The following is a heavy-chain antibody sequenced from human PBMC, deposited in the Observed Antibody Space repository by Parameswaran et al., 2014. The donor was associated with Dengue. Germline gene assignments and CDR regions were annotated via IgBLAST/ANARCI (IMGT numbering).Heavy chain of an antibody. J-gene: IGHJ6*02. V-gene: IGHV3-15*01. CDR2: IKSKTDGGTT. CDR3: TTPSSDYDFWSGYYTPYYYYGMDV. Sequence: VRQMPGKGLEWVGRIKSKTDGGTTDYAAPVKGRFTISRDDSKNTLYLQMNSLKTEDTAVYYCTTPSSDYDFWSGYYTPYYYYGMDVWGQGTTVTVSS. D-gene: IGHD3-3*01.